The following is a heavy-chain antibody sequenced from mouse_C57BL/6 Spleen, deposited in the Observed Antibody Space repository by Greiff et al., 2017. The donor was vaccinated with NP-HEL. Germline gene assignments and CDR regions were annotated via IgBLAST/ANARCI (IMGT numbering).Heavy chain of an antibody. J-gene: IGHJ2*01. D-gene: IGHD4-1*02. CDR2: IRNKANGYTT. V-gene: IGHV7-3*01. CDR3: ARYNSSTGTYYFDY. CDR1: GFTFTDYY. Sequence: EVKLMESGGGLVQPGGSLSLSCAASGFTFTDYYMSWVRQPPGKALEWLGFIRNKANGYTTEYSASVKGRFTISRDNSQSILYLQMNALRAEDSATYYCARYNSSTGTYYFDYWGQGTTLTVSS.